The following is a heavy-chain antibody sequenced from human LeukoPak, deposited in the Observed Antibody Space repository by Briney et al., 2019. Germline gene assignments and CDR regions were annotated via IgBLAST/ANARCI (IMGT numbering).Heavy chain of an antibody. CDR3: ARDGGSGSDDAFDI. CDR1: GFTVSSNY. Sequence: PGGSLRLSCAASGFTVSSNYMSWVRQAPGKGLEWVSSISTSSTYIYYADSVKGRFTISRDNAKNSLYLQMNSLRAEDTAVYYCARDGGSGSDDAFDIWGQGTLVTVSS. J-gene: IGHJ3*02. D-gene: IGHD3-22*01. CDR2: ISTSSTYI. V-gene: IGHV3-21*01.